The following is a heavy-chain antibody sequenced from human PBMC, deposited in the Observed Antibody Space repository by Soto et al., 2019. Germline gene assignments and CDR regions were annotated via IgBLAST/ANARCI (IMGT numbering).Heavy chain of an antibody. CDR1: GGTLITYS. Sequence: QEQLVQSGAEMKKPGSSVKLSCEASGGTLITYSITWVRQAPGQGLEWMGGILPSTGATNYAPKFQGRATITADESTSTAYIELRGLTSEDTAIYFCAGDDGYSNSHLYAWGQGTRLTVSP. J-gene: IGHJ1*01. CDR3: AGDDGYSNSHLYA. D-gene: IGHD4-4*01. V-gene: IGHV1-69*01. CDR2: ILPSTGAT.